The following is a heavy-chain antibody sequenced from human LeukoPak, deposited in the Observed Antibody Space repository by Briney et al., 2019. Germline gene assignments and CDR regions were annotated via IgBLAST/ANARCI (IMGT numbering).Heavy chain of an antibody. CDR3: ARGSPGYSGYDPFDY. V-gene: IGHV3-66*01. Sequence: GGSLRLSCAASGFTVSSNYMSWVRQAPGKGLEWVLVIYSGGSTYYADSVKGRFTISRDNAKNTLYLQMNSLRAEDTAVYYCARGSPGYSGYDPFDYWGQGTLVTVSS. CDR1: GFTVSSNY. D-gene: IGHD5-12*01. CDR2: IYSGGST. J-gene: IGHJ4*02.